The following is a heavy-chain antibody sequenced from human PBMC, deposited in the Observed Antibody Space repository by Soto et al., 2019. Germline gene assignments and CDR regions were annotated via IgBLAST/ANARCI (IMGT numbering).Heavy chain of an antibody. CDR1: LFTCSSYA. J-gene: IGHJ5*02. CDR2: ISYDGSNK. CDR3: ARVNREDWNDPALDGFDP. Sequence: PGGSRRLSCAASLFTCSSYAMHWVGQAPGKGLEWVAVISYDGSNKYYAYSVNGRFTISRDNSKNTLYLQMNSLRAEDTAVYYCARVNREDWNDPALDGFDPWGQGTLVTVSS. D-gene: IGHD1-1*01. V-gene: IGHV3-30-3*01.